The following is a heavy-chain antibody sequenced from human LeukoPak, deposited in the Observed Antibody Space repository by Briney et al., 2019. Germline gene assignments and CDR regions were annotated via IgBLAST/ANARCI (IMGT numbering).Heavy chain of an antibody. CDR2: LSGSGEII. CDR1: GFTFSDYY. V-gene: IGHV3-11*01. Sequence: NPGGSLRLSCAASGFTFSDYYMSWVRQAPGKGLEWVSFLSGSGEIIYYADSVKGRFTISRDNAKNSLYLQMNSLRAEDTAVYHCARAGQNNWFDPWGQGTLVTVSP. J-gene: IGHJ5*02. CDR3: ARAGQNNWFDP.